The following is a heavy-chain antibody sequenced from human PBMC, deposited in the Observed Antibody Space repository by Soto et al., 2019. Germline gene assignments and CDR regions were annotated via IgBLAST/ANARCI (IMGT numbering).Heavy chain of an antibody. Sequence: SVKVSCKASGGTFSSYAISWVRQAPGQGLGWMGGIIPIFGTANYAQKFQGRVTITADKSTSTAYMELSSVRSEDTAVYYCARDPAYAGSSGSEARGMDVWGQGTTVTVSS. CDR2: IIPIFGTA. D-gene: IGHD3-22*01. V-gene: IGHV1-69*06. CDR1: GGTFSSYA. CDR3: ARDPAYAGSSGSEARGMDV. J-gene: IGHJ6*02.